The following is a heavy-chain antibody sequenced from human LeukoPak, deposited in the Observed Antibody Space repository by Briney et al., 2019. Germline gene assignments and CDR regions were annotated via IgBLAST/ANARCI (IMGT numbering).Heavy chain of an antibody. V-gene: IGHV1-46*02. CDR2: INPSGGST. CDR1: DSPSTTT. D-gene: IGHD3-16*01. J-gene: IGHJ4*02. Sequence: ASVKVSCKAPDSPSTTTIFTWFDQPPGQGFEWMGIINPSGGSTSYAQKFQGRVTMTRDTSTSTVYVELSSLRSEDTAMYYCARLLRYYLDYWGQGALVTVSS. CDR3: ARLLRYYLDY.